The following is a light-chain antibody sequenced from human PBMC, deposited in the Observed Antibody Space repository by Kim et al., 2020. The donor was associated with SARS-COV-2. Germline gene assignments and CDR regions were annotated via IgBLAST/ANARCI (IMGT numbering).Light chain of an antibody. CDR3: QTWDNSASAVV. CDR1: KLVNKY. J-gene: IGLJ2*01. V-gene: IGLV3-1*01. Sequence: SQGQTAIITCSGDKLVNKYVCWYQQKPGQSPVVLIYQDNKRPSGIPERFSGSNSGNTATLTISGTQAMDEADYYCQTWDNSASAVVFGGGTQLTVL. CDR2: QDN.